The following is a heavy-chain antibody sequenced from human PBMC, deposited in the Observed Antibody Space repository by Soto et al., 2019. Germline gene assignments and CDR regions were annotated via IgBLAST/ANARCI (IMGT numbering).Heavy chain of an antibody. Sequence: ASVKVSCKASGYTFTSYGISWVRQAPGQGLEWMVCISAYNGNTNYAQKLQGRVTMTTDTSTSTAYMELRSLRSDDTAVYYCARLNSSGYYDWFDPWGQGTLVTVSS. CDR1: GYTFTSYG. CDR3: ARLNSSGYYDWFDP. V-gene: IGHV1-18*04. D-gene: IGHD3-22*01. CDR2: ISAYNGNT. J-gene: IGHJ5*02.